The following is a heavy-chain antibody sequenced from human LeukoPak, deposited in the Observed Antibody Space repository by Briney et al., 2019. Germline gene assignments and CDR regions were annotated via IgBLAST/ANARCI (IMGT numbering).Heavy chain of an antibody. CDR1: GFTFSSYG. V-gene: IGHV3-33*01. CDR2: IWYDGSNK. CDR3: ARLRNYYDSSEALDY. J-gene: IGHJ4*02. D-gene: IGHD3-22*01. Sequence: GGSLKLSCAASGFTFSSYGMHWVRQAPGKGLEWVAVIWYDGSNKYYADSVKGRFTISRDNSKNTLYLQMNSLRAEDTAVYYCARLRNYYDSSEALDYWGQGTLVTVSS.